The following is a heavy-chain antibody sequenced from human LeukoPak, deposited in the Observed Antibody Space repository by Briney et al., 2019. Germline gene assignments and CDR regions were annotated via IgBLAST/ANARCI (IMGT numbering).Heavy chain of an antibody. Sequence: PGGSLRLSCAASGFTFRTYGMHWVRQAPGRGLEWVAVIWYDGSNKYYADSVKGRFTISRDNSENTLYLQMNSLRAEDTAVYYCAREVDSGSPGPGYWGREPWSPSPQ. J-gene: IGHJ4*02. CDR2: IWYDGSNK. D-gene: IGHD5-12*01. V-gene: IGHV3-33*01. CDR1: GFTFRTYG. CDR3: AREVDSGSPGPGY.